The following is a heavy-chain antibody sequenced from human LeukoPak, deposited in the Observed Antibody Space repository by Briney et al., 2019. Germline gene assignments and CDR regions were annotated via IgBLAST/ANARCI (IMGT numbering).Heavy chain of an antibody. V-gene: IGHV5-51*01. CDR1: GYSFTSYW. J-gene: IGHJ4*02. D-gene: IGHD6-6*01. Sequence: GESLKISCKGSGYSFTSYWIAWVRQMPGKGLEWMGMLYPGDSDTRYSPSFQGQVTISADKSINTAYLQWSSLKASDTAMYYCARLEYSSSHNDYWGQGTLVTVSS. CDR3: ARLEYSSSHNDY. CDR2: LYPGDSDT.